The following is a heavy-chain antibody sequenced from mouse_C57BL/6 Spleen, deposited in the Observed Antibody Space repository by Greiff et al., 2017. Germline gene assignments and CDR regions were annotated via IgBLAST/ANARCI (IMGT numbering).Heavy chain of an antibody. D-gene: IGHD3-3*01. V-gene: IGHV2-6*01. J-gene: IGHJ4*01. Sequence: VHLVESGPGLVAPAPSLSITCTVSGFSLTSYGVDWVRQPPGKGLEWLGVIWGVGSANYNSALKSRLSISKNNAKSQVFLKMNSLQADDTATYYCASDRDGAMDYWGQGTSVTVSS. CDR2: IWGVGSA. CDR1: GFSLTSYG. CDR3: ASDRDGAMDY.